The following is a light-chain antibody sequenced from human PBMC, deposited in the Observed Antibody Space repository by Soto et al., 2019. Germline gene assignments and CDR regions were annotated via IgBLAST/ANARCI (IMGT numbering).Light chain of an antibody. CDR2: GNS. CDR1: SSNIGAGYD. J-gene: IGLJ2*01. Sequence: QSVLTQPPSVSRAPGQSVTIYCTGSSSNIGAGYDVHWYQQLPGTAPKLLIYGNSNRPSGVPDRFSGSKSGTSASLAITGLQSEDEADYYCLSYDSSLSGSVFGGGTKLTVL. CDR3: LSYDSSLSGSV. V-gene: IGLV1-40*01.